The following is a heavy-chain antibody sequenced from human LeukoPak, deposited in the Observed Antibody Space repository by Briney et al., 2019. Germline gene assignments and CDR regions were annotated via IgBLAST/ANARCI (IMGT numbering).Heavy chain of an antibody. CDR2: IRYDTNNK. D-gene: IGHD5-24*01. CDR1: EFTFSKNG. Sequence: GGSLRLSCAASEFTFSKNGMHWVRQAPGKGLEWMALIRYDTNNKYYADSVKGRFTISGDNSKLYLQMNSLRDGDTAVYYCAKARGDGYNDAFDMWGQGTMVTVSS. V-gene: IGHV3-30*02. CDR3: AKARGDGYNDAFDM. J-gene: IGHJ3*02.